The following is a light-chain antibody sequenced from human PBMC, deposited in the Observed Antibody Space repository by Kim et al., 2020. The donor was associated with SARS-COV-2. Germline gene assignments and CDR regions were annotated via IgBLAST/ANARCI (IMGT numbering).Light chain of an antibody. CDR3: ASWDDSLNGWV. CDR1: SSNIGSTT. CDR2: SNN. J-gene: IGLJ3*02. Sequence: GQRITCSCSGSSSNIGSTTVSWYQQFPGTAPKLLIYSNNQRPSGVPDRISGSKSGTSASLAVSGLQSEDEADYHCASWDDSLNGWVFGGGTQLTVL. V-gene: IGLV1-44*01.